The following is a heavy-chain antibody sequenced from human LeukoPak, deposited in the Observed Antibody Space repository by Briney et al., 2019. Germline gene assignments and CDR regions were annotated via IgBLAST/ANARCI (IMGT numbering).Heavy chain of an antibody. CDR1: GYTFTGYY. V-gene: IGHV1-69*13. Sequence: SVKVSCKASGYTFTGYYMHWVRQAPGQGLEWMGGIIPIFGTANYAQKFQGRVTITADESTSTAYMELSSLRSEDTAVYYCVKGYYFDYWGQGTLVTVSS. D-gene: IGHD6-13*01. J-gene: IGHJ4*02. CDR2: IIPIFGTA. CDR3: VKGYYFDY.